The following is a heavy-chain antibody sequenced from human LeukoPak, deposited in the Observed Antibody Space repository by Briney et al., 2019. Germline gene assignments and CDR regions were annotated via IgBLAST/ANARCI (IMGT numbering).Heavy chain of an antibody. D-gene: IGHD3-22*01. CDR2: FDPEDGET. CDR1: GYTLTELS. V-gene: IGHV1-24*01. Sequence: GASVKVSCKVSGYTLTELSMHWVRQAPGKGLEWMGGFDPEDGETIYAQKFRGRVTMTEDTSTDTAYMELSSLRSEDTAVYYCATAPGYYDSSGYSFDYWGQGTLVTVST. J-gene: IGHJ4*02. CDR3: ATAPGYYDSSGYSFDY.